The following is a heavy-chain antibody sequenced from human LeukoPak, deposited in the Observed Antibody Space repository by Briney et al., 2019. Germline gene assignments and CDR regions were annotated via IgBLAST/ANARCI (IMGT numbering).Heavy chain of an antibody. D-gene: IGHD3-22*01. J-gene: IGHJ6*02. CDR2: INPNSGGT. Sequence: ASVKVSCKASGYSFTDYYMHWVRQAPRQGLEWMGWINPNSGGTNYAKKFRGWITMTRDTSISTAYMELSSLRSDDTAVYYCASDSYDSSGYYGYYYGMDVRGQGTTVTVSS. V-gene: IGHV1-2*04. CDR1: GYSFTDYY. CDR3: ASDSYDSSGYYGYYYGMDV.